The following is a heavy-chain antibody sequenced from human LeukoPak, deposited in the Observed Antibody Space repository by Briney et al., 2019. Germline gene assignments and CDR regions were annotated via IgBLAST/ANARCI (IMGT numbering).Heavy chain of an antibody. CDR1: GFTFSSYW. V-gene: IGHV3-74*03. D-gene: IGHD5-24*01. CDR3: ARSNNYGFDY. CDR2: INGDGGTT. Sequence: QPGGSLRLSCAASGFTFSSYWMHWVRQAAGKGLVWVSHINGDGGTTTYADSVKGRFTISRDNAKNTLYLQMNSLRAEDTAVFYCARSNNYGFDYWGQGTLVTVSS. J-gene: IGHJ4*02.